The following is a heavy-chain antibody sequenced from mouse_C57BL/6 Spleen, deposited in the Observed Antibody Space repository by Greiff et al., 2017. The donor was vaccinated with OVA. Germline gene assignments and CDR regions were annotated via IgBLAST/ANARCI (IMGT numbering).Heavy chain of an antibody. CDR1: GFTFSSYA. CDR2: ISDGGSYT. CDR3: ARDRPYYSNYEGFAY. D-gene: IGHD2-5*01. Sequence: EVQGVESGGGLVKPGGSLKLSCAASGFTFSSYAMSWVRQTPEKRLEWVATISDGGSYTYYPDNVKGRFTISRDNAKNNLYLQMSHLKSEDTAMYYCARDRPYYSNYEGFAYWGQGTLVTVSA. J-gene: IGHJ3*01. V-gene: IGHV5-4*01.